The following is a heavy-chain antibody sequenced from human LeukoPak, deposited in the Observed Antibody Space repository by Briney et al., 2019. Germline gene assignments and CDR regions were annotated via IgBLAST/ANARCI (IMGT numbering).Heavy chain of an antibody. V-gene: IGHV4-61*02. CDR1: GGSISSGSYY. CDR2: IYTSGST. J-gene: IGHJ4*02. Sequence: PSQTLSLTXTVSGGSISSGSYYWSWIRQPAGKGLEWIGRIYTSGSTNYNPSLKSRVTISVDTSKNQFSLKLSSVTAADTAVYYCARGFLEWLWIFDYWGQGTLVTVSS. CDR3: ARGFLEWLWIFDY. D-gene: IGHD3-3*01.